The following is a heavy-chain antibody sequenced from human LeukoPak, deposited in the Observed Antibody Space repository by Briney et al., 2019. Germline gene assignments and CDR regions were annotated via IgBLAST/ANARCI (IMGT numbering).Heavy chain of an antibody. D-gene: IGHD2-15*01. V-gene: IGHV3-30*02. CDR1: GFTFSRYG. J-gene: IGHJ4*02. CDR3: AKLACSGGSCYLGEVAH. CDR2: IEYDERNQ. Sequence: GGSLRLSCAASGFTFSRYGMHWFRQAPGKGLEWVTFIEYDERNQHYADSVKDRFNISRDNSKNTLFLLMDSLRAEDTAVYYCAKLACSGGSCYLGEVAHWGQGTLVTVSS.